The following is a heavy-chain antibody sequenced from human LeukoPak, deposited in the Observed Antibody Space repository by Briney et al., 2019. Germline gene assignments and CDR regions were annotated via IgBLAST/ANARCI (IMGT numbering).Heavy chain of an antibody. Sequence: MPSETLSLTCTVSSGSISSYYWSWIRQPPGKGLEWIGYIYYSGSTNYNPSLKSRVTISVDTSKNQFSLKLSSVTAADTAVYYCAREGSSASRDAFDIWGQGTMVTVSS. CDR1: SGSISSYY. CDR3: AREGSSASRDAFDI. CDR2: IYYSGST. V-gene: IGHV4-59*01. J-gene: IGHJ3*02.